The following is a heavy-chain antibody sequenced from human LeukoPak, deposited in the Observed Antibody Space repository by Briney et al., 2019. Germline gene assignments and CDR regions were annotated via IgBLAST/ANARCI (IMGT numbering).Heavy chain of an antibody. J-gene: IGHJ4*02. CDR2: IYYNGDT. Sequence: SETLSLTCTVSGGSVSNSLYYWSWIRQPPGKGPEWIGYIYYNGDTNYNPSLKSRVIISIDTSSNQFSLRLNSMTAADTAVYYCARVLRAASWRSYDYWGQGSLVTVSS. CDR3: ARVLRAASWRSYDY. CDR1: GGSVSNSLYY. D-gene: IGHD5-18*01. V-gene: IGHV4-61*01.